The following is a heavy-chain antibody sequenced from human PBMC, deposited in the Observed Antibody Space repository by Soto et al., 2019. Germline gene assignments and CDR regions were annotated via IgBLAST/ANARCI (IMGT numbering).Heavy chain of an antibody. V-gene: IGHV3-21*01. Sequence: GGSLRLSCAASGFTFSSYSMNWVRQAPGKGLEWVSSISSSSSYIYYADSVKGRFTISRDNAKNSLYLQMNSLRAEDTAVYYCASDEGYSYSNNYYYGMDVWGQGTTVTV. D-gene: IGHD5-18*01. J-gene: IGHJ6*02. CDR3: ASDEGYSYSNNYYYGMDV. CDR1: GFTFSSYS. CDR2: ISSSSSYI.